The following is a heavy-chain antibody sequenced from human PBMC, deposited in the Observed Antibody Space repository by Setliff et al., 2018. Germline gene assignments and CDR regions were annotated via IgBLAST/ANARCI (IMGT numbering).Heavy chain of an antibody. CDR3: AKGGQQVAPDGRWFDP. Sequence: PGGSLRLSCAASGFNLRSYAMTWVRQAPGKGLEWVSTMGAGGDTYYADSVKGRFTISRDNSKNTLYLQMSSLRDDDTAVYYCAKGGQQVAPDGRWFDPWGQGSLVTVSS. D-gene: IGHD6-13*01. CDR1: GFNLRSYA. V-gene: IGHV3-23*01. CDR2: MGAGGDT. J-gene: IGHJ5*02.